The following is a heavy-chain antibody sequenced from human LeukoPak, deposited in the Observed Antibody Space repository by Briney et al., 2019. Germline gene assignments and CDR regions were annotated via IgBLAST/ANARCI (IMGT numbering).Heavy chain of an antibody. V-gene: IGHV3-30*02. D-gene: IGHD2-15*01. CDR2: IRFDGNNY. J-gene: IGHJ4*02. CDR1: GFSFSSYG. Sequence: GGSLRLSCAASGFSFSSYGMHWVRQAPGKGLEWVAFIRFDGNNYYYADSVKGRFTISRDNAKNTLYLQMNSLRKEDTSVYFCAKDLSGRYHSYYFDFWGQGTPITVSS. CDR3: AKDLSGRYHSYYFDF.